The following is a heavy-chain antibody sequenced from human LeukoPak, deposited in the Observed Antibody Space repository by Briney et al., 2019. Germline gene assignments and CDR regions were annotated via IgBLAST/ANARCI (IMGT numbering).Heavy chain of an antibody. V-gene: IGHV3-43*02. CDR1: GFTFGDYA. CDR2: ISGDGYIT. J-gene: IGHJ4*02. D-gene: IGHD3-22*01. CDR3: AKDIENYDSTGHFDY. Sequence: GGSLRLSCAASGFTFGDYAMHWVRQVPGKCLEWVSLISGDGYITYYADSVKGRFTVSRDNSKNSLYLQMNGLRIEDTAFYYCAKDIENYDSTGHFDYWGQGTLVTVSS.